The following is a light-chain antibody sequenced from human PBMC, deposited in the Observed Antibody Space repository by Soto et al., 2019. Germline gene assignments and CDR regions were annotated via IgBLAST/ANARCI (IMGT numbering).Light chain of an antibody. J-gene: IGLJ1*01. Sequence: QSALTQPASVSGSPGQSITISCTGTSNDVGGYNFVSWYQQHPGKAPKVMISDVSNRPSGVSIRFSGSKSGNTASLPISGLQADDEADDYCTSHRKNSPRPYVFGTGTKVTVL. CDR1: SNDVGGYNF. CDR2: DVS. CDR3: TSHRKNSPRPYV. V-gene: IGLV2-14*03.